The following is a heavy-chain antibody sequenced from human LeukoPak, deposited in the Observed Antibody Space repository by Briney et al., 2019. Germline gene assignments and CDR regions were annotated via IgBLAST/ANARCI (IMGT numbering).Heavy chain of an antibody. Sequence: SETLSLTCAVYGGSFRGYYWSWIRQPPGKGLEWIGEINHSGSTNYNPSLKSRVTISLDTSMKKYSLKLNSVTAADTAVYYCASTERCSTTCPLDYWGQGTLVTVSS. CDR3: ASTERCSTTCPLDY. V-gene: IGHV4-34*01. D-gene: IGHD2-2*01. J-gene: IGHJ4*02. CDR1: GGSFRGYY. CDR2: INHSGST.